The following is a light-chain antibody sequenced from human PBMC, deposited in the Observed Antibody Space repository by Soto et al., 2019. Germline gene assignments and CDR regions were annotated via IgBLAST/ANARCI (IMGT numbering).Light chain of an antibody. J-gene: IGKJ4*01. CDR2: AAS. V-gene: IGKV1-27*01. CDR3: QKYTTYTA. Sequence: DIQMTHSPSSLSASVGDRVTITCRATQGISNYLAWYQQIPGKVPKLLISAASTVHSGVPSLFSGSGSATAFTPATRSLPAVHVATYACQKYTTYTACGGGTKVEIK. CDR1: QGISNY.